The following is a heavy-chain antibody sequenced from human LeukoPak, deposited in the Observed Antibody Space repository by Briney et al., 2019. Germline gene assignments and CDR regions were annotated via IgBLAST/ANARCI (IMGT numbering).Heavy chain of an antibody. V-gene: IGHV3-7*03. J-gene: IGHJ4*02. CDR2: IKQDSGEI. CDR3: AKKMSNSGSPGPDY. Sequence: GGSLRLSCVASGFTFSSYWMSWVRQAPGKGPEWVANIKQDSGEIYYVDSVKGRFTISRDNAKDSLYLQMNSLRAEDTAVYYCAKKMSNSGSPGPDYWGQGTLVTVSS. D-gene: IGHD1-26*01. CDR1: GFTFSSYW.